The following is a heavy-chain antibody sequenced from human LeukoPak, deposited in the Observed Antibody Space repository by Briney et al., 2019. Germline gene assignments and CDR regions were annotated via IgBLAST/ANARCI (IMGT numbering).Heavy chain of an antibody. J-gene: IGHJ4*02. V-gene: IGHV1-46*01. Sequence: ASVKVSCKASGYTFTIYYMHWVRQAPGQGLEWMGIISPSVSSTSYAQKFQGRVTMTRDTSTSTVYMELSSLRSEDTAVYYCARAYGGNSPFDFWGQGTLVTVSS. D-gene: IGHD4-23*01. CDR1: GYTFTIYY. CDR3: ARAYGGNSPFDF. CDR2: ISPSVSST.